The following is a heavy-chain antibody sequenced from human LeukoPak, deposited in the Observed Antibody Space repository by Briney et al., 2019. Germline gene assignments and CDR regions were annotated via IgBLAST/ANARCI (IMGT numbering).Heavy chain of an antibody. V-gene: IGHV4-59*01. CDR3: ARGGTDRLGYCSSTSCPRGFDP. CDR1: GGSISSYY. Sequence: PSETLSLTCTVSGGSISSYYWSWIRQPPGKGLEWIGYIYYSGSTNYNPSLKSRVTISVDTSKNQFSLKLRSVTAADTAVYYCARGGTDRLGYCSSTSCPRGFDPWGQGTLVTVSS. J-gene: IGHJ5*02. CDR2: IYYSGST. D-gene: IGHD2-2*01.